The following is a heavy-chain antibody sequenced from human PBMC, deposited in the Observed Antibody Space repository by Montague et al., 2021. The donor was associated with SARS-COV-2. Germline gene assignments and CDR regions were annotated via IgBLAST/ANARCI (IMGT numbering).Heavy chain of an antibody. CDR1: GGSISSSSYY. J-gene: IGHJ4*02. CDR3: ARPKYSSSWYVDY. Sequence: SETLSFTCTVSGGSISSSSYYWGWIRQPPGKGLEWIGSIYYSGSTYYNPSLKSRVTISVDTSKNQSSLKLSSVTAADTAVYYCARPKYSSSWYVDYWGQGTLVTVSS. V-gene: IGHV4-39*01. D-gene: IGHD6-13*01. CDR2: IYYSGST.